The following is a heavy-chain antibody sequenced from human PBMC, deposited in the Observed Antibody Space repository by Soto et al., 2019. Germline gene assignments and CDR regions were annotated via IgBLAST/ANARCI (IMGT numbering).Heavy chain of an antibody. D-gene: IGHD6-19*01. CDR2: IIPIFGKV. Sequence: QVQLLQSGAEVQKPGSSVRVSCEASGGTFRTYAISWVRQAPGQGLEWMGEIIPIFGKVNYAQKFQGRVTITADETTTTVYMDLRSLTSEDTAVYYCAKGAVAGTPTSYYYYGMDVWGQGTTVTVS. CDR1: GGTFRTYA. J-gene: IGHJ6*02. V-gene: IGHV1-69*12. CDR3: AKGAVAGTPTSYYYYGMDV.